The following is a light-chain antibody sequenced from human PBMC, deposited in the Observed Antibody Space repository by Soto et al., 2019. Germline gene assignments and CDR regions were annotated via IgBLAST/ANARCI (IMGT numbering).Light chain of an antibody. CDR2: DVS. CDR1: QTISSS. V-gene: IGKV1-5*01. CDR3: QKYNSAPLT. J-gene: IGKJ4*01. Sequence: DIQMTQSPSTLSASVGDRVTITCRASQTISSSLAWYQQQPGKAPKLLIYDVSTLKRGVPSRFSGSRSGTEFTLSISSLQPDDFATYYCQKYNSAPLTFGGGTKVDIK.